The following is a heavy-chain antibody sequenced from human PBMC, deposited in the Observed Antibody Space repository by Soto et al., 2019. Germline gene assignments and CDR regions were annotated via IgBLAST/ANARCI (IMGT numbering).Heavy chain of an antibody. V-gene: IGHV3-21*01. CDR3: AREGYYYDSSGYYTA. CDR1: GFTFSSYS. D-gene: IGHD3-22*01. Sequence: EVQLVESGGGLVKPGGSRRLSCAASGFTFSSYSMNWVRQAPGKGLEWVSSISSSSSYIYYADSVKGRFTISRDNAKNSLYLQMNSLRAEDTAVYYCAREGYYYDSSGYYTAWGQGTLVTVSS. CDR2: ISSSSSYI. J-gene: IGHJ5*02.